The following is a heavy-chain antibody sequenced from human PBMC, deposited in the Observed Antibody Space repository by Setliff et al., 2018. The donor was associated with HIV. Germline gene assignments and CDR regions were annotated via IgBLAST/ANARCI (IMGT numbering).Heavy chain of an antibody. D-gene: IGHD6-19*01. CDR1: GGSFSGYY. Sequence: PSETLSLTCAVYGGSFSGYYWSWIRQPPGKGLEWIGEINHSGSTNYNPSLKSRVTISVDTSKNQFSLRLTSVTAADTAMYHCARDRSSGWSKDWFDTWGQGILVTVSS. J-gene: IGHJ5*02. V-gene: IGHV4-34*01. CDR2: INHSGST. CDR3: ARDRSSGWSKDWFDT.